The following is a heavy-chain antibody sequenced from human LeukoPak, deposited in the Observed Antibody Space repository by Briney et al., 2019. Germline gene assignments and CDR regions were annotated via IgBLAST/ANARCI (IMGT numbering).Heavy chain of an antibody. CDR1: GFTFSDYH. CDR2: ISSSGGTI. Sequence: GGSLRLSCAASGFTFSDYHMSWIRQASGKGLEWVSYISSSGGTISYADSVKGRFTISRDNAKKSLYLQMNSLRAEDTAVYYCAKLPRIAAAALVVDYWGQGTLVTVSS. CDR3: AKLPRIAAAALVVDY. D-gene: IGHD6-13*01. V-gene: IGHV3-11*01. J-gene: IGHJ4*02.